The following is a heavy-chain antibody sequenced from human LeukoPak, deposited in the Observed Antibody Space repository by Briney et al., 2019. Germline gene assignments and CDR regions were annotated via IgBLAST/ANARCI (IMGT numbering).Heavy chain of an antibody. D-gene: IGHD5-18*01. CDR1: GYSISSGYY. J-gene: IGHJ4*02. Sequence: PSETLSLTCTVSGYSISSGYYWSWIRQPPGKGLEWIGYIYYSGSTNYNPSLKSRVTISVDTSKNQFSLKLSSVTAADTAVYYCARANTRGYSYDFDYWGQGTLVTVSS. CDR2: IYYSGST. CDR3: ARANTRGYSYDFDY. V-gene: IGHV4-61*01.